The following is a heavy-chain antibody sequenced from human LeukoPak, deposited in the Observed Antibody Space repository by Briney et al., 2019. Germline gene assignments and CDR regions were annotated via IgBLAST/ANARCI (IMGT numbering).Heavy chain of an antibody. J-gene: IGHJ4*02. CDR2: ISSSGGSI. V-gene: IGHV3-48*03. CDR3: ARVVIRVIDY. Sequence: TGGSLRLSCAASEFTFSTSEMNWVRQAPGKGLEWVAYISSSGGSIYYADSVKGRFTISRDNAKSSLFLQMNSLRAEDTAIYYCARVVIRVIDYWGQGTLVTVSS. CDR1: EFTFSTSE. D-gene: IGHD2-21*01.